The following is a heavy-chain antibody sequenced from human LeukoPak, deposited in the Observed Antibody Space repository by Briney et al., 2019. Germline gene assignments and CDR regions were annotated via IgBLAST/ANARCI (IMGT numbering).Heavy chain of an antibody. CDR3: VRLSDGGFDD. D-gene: IGHD3-16*01. V-gene: IGHV3-64D*06. J-gene: IGHJ4*02. CDR1: GFTFNRYA. CDR2: ISNDGHTT. Sequence: GGSLRLSCSASGFTFNRYAMHWVRQAPGQGLEDISAISNDGHTTYYADSVKGRFTVSRDYSKNTLFLQMSSLRPEDTAIYSCVRLSDGGFDDWGQGTLVTVSS.